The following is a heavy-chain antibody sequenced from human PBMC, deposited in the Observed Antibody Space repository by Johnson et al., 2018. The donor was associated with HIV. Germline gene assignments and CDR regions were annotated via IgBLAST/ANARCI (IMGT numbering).Heavy chain of an antibody. D-gene: IGHD6-19*01. V-gene: IGHV3-23*04. CDR1: GFTFSSYA. CDR3: ARGEGSGWHLAGAFDI. CDR2: ISGSGGST. J-gene: IGHJ3*02. Sequence: EVQVVESGGGLVQPGGSLRLSCAASGFTFSSYAMSWVRQAPGKGLEWVSAISGSGGSTYYADSVKGRFTISRDNSDNTMYLQMNSLRDEDTAVYYCARGEGSGWHLAGAFDIWGQGTMVTVSS.